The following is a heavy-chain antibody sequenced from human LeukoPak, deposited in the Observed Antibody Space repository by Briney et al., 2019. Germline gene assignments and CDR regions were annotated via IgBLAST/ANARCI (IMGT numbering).Heavy chain of an antibody. CDR1: GYTFTSYD. V-gene: IGHV1-8*01. J-gene: IGHJ6*02. CDR3: ARGDMAWFGELSSMDV. CDR2: MNPNSGNT. Sequence: ASMKVSCKASGYTFTSYDINWVRQATGQGLEWMGWMNPNSGNTGYAQKFQGRVTMTRNTSISTAYMELSSLRSEDTAVYYCARGDMAWFGELSSMDVWGQGTTVTVSS. D-gene: IGHD3-10*01.